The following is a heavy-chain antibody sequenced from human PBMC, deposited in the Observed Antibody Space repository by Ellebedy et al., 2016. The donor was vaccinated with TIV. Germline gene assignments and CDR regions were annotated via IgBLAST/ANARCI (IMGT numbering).Heavy chain of an antibody. Sequence: ASVKVSXXASGYTFTSYYMHWVRQAPGQGLEWMGIINPSGGSTSYAQKFQGRVTMTRDTSTSTVYMELSSLRSEDTAVYYCASSRVVVAASWFDPWGQGTLVTVSS. CDR3: ASSRVVVAASWFDP. V-gene: IGHV1-46*01. CDR2: INPSGGST. J-gene: IGHJ5*02. D-gene: IGHD2-15*01. CDR1: GYTFTSYY.